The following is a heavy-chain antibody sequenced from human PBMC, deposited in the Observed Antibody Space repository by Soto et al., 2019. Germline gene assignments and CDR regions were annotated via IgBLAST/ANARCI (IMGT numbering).Heavy chain of an antibody. J-gene: IGHJ4*02. CDR3: ARRTRGVYDSGRLWEKFDY. D-gene: IGHD5-12*01. V-gene: IGHV2-5*02. CDR1: GFSLSSIGMG. Sequence: QITVKESGLTLVKPTETLTLTCTFSGFSLSSIGMGVGWIRQPPGKALEWLALIYWDDDKRYSPSLSSRLTIPTDPSKNEVDLTMTNMDPVDTATYYCARRTRGVYDSGRLWEKFDYWGQGTLVTVSS. CDR2: IYWDDDK.